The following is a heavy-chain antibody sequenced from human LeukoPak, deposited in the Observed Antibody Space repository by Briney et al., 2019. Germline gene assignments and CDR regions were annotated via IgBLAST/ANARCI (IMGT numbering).Heavy chain of an antibody. CDR3: ARDPHSSGWYYFDY. CDR1: GFTFSGYA. D-gene: IGHD6-19*01. Sequence: PGGSLRLSCAASGFTFSGYAMHWVRQAPGKGLEWVAVISYDGSNKYYADSVKGRFTISRDNSKSTLYLQMNSLRVEDTAVYYCARDPHSSGWYYFDYWGQGTLVTVSS. V-gene: IGHV3-30*04. CDR2: ISYDGSNK. J-gene: IGHJ4*02.